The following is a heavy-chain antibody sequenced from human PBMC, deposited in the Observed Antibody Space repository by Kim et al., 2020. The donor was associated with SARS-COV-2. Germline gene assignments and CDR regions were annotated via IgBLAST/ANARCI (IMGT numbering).Heavy chain of an antibody. Sequence: GGSLRLSCAASGFTFSSYGMHWVRQAPGKGLEWVAVISYDGSNKYYADSVKGRFTISRDNSKNTLYLQMNSLRAEDTAVYYCARGIAAAGKSYYYYYGMDVWGQGTTVTVSS. V-gene: IGHV3-33*05. CDR1: GFTFSSYG. CDR3: ARGIAAAGKSYYYYYGMDV. CDR2: ISYDGSNK. D-gene: IGHD6-13*01. J-gene: IGHJ6*02.